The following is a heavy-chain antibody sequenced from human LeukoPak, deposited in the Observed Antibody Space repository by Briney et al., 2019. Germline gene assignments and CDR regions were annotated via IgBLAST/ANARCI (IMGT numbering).Heavy chain of an antibody. Sequence: PSETLSLTCTVSGGSISDSSSYWGWIRQPPGKGLEWVASIYYSGSTYYNPSLKSRVSISVDTSKNQFSLKLSSVTAADTAVYYCVRRNYYFDYWGQGTLVTASS. V-gene: IGHV4-39*01. CDR3: VRRNYYFDY. J-gene: IGHJ4*02. CDR2: IYYSGST. CDR1: GGSISDSSSY.